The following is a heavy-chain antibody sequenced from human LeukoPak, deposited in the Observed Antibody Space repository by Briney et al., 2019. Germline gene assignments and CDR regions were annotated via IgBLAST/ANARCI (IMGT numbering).Heavy chain of an antibody. D-gene: IGHD6-19*01. J-gene: IGHJ1*01. Sequence: ASVKVSCKVSGYTLTELSMHWVRQAPGKGLEWMGGFDPEDGETIHAQKFQGRVTMTEDTSTDTAYMELRSLRSEDTAVYYCATYSAGSSGWEDEYFQHWGQGTLVTVSS. CDR3: ATYSAGSSGWEDEYFQH. CDR2: FDPEDGET. CDR1: GYTLTELS. V-gene: IGHV1-24*01.